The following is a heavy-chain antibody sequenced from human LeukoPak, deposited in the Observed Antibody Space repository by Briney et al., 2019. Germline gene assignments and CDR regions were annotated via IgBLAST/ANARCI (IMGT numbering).Heavy chain of an antibody. CDR3: AKDYRPHDFWSGLVDY. CDR2: IDYSGGST. J-gene: IGHJ4*02. V-gene: IGHV3-23*01. D-gene: IGHD3-3*01. Sequence: GGSLRLSCTASGFTLSSYEMSWIRQAPGKGLEWVSSIDYSGGSTYYADSVKGRFTISRDNSKNTLYLQMNSLRAEDTAVYYCAKDYRPHDFWSGLVDYWGQGTLVTVSS. CDR1: GFTLSSYE.